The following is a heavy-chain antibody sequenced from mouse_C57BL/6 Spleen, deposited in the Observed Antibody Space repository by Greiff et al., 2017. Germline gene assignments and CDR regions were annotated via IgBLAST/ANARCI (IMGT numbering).Heavy chain of an antibody. CDR3: ARTWEGYYFDY. V-gene: IGHV5-17*01. J-gene: IGHJ2*01. D-gene: IGHD4-1*01. CDR1: GFTFSDYG. Sequence: EVHLVESGGGLVKPGGSLKLSCAASGFTFSDYGMHWVRQAPEKGLEWVAYISSGSSTIYYADTVKGRFTISRDNAKNTLFLQMTSLRSEDTAMYYCARTWEGYYFDYWGQGTTLTVSS. CDR2: ISSGSSTI.